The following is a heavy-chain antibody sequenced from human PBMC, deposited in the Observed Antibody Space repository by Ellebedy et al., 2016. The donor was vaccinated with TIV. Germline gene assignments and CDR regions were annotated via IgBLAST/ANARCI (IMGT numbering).Heavy chain of an antibody. CDR3: AKGGVPVAGKRGPLDV. V-gene: IGHV3-23*01. J-gene: IGHJ3*01. Sequence: GESLKISCAASGFTFSGSGITWVRQAPGKGPEWVSSIGGGGGTYYADSVKGRFTIARDNSQNTVHLQMSSLNAEDTAVYYCAKGGVPVAGKRGPLDVWGQGTMVTVSS. CDR2: IGGGGGT. D-gene: IGHD6-19*01. CDR1: GFTFSGSG.